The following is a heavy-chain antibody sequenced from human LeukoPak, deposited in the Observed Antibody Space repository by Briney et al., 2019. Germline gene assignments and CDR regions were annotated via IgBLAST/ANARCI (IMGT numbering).Heavy chain of an antibody. D-gene: IGHD5-12*01. J-gene: IGHJ4*02. CDR2: IKSDGSNI. Sequence: GGSLRLSCAASGFTFSTYWMHWVRQAPGKGLVWVSRIKSDGSNILYGDSVKGRFTISRDNAKNTLFLQMNSLRAEDTAVYYCTRGYVGIDYWGQGTLVTVSS. CDR1: GFTFSTYW. CDR3: TRGYVGIDY. V-gene: IGHV3-74*01.